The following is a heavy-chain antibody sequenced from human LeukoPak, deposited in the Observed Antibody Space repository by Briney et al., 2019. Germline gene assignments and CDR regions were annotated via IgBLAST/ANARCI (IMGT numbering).Heavy chain of an antibody. V-gene: IGHV1-18*01. CDR3: ASGREGYNPSDF. CDR1: GYSFPSYG. J-gene: IGHJ4*02. D-gene: IGHD5-24*01. Sequence: ASVKVSCKASGYSFPSYGVSWVRQAPGQGLEWMGWISGYNGNTNYEQKYQGRVTLTTDTSTSTAYMELRYLRSGDTAVYYCASGREGYNPSDFWGQGTLVTVSS. CDR2: ISGYNGNT.